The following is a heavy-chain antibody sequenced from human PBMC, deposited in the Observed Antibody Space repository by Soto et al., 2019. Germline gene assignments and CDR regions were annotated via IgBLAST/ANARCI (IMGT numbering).Heavy chain of an antibody. D-gene: IGHD3-9*01. CDR2: INIDGSGI. Sequence: EVQLVESGGSLVQPGGSLRLSCTASGFTFSSYWMNWVRQAPGKGLVWVSRINIDGSGISYADSVKGRFSISRDNAKNTLYLQMNNLEGEDTAVYYGASMSKLTYVGYFYAMDVWGQGTTVTVSS. J-gene: IGHJ6*02. CDR1: GFTFSSYW. CDR3: ASMSKLTYVGYFYAMDV. V-gene: IGHV3-74*01.